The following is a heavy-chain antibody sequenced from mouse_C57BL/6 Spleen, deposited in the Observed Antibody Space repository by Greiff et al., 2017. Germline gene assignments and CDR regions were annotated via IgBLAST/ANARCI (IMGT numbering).Heavy chain of an antibody. Sequence: QVQLQQSGAELVRPGSSVKLSCKASGYTFTSYWMRWVKQRPIQGLEWIGNIDPSYSETHYNQKFKDKATVTIDKSSSTAYMQLSSLTSEDSAVYYWAIFYDYDRDWFAYWGQGTLVTVSA. CDR2: IDPSYSET. D-gene: IGHD2-4*01. CDR3: AIFYDYDRDWFAY. CDR1: GYTFTSYW. J-gene: IGHJ3*01. V-gene: IGHV1-52*01.